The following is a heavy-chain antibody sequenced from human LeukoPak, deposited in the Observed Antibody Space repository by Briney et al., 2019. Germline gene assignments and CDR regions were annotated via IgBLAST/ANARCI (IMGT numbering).Heavy chain of an antibody. V-gene: IGHV4-38-2*02. CDR1: GYSISSGYY. Sequence: SETLSLTCTVSGYSISSGYYWGWIRQPPGKGLEWIGSIFHSGNTYYNPSLKSRVTISVDTSKNQLSLKLSSVTAADTAVYYCARDQTGGGIDWFDPWGQGTLVTVSS. CDR2: IFHSGNT. J-gene: IGHJ5*02. D-gene: IGHD3-16*01. CDR3: ARDQTGGGIDWFDP.